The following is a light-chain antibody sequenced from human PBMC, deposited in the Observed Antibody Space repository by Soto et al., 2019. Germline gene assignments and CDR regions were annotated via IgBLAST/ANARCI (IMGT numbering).Light chain of an antibody. J-gene: IGKJ1*01. CDR3: HHFGSLPET. Sequence: EVVLTQSPCTPSLSPGERVTLSCRASHSFSSSYLAWYQQKPGRAPRLLFYSASSRATGIPDRFSGSGSGTDFTLTSSRLEPDDFAVYYCHHFGSLPETFGQGTNVE. CDR1: HSFSSSY. CDR2: SAS. V-gene: IGKV3-20*01.